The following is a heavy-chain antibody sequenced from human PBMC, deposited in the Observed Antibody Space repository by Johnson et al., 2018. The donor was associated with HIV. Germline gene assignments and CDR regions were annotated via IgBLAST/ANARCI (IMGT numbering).Heavy chain of an antibody. CDR2: INWNGGRT. J-gene: IGHJ3*02. CDR1: GFTFDDYG. V-gene: IGHV3-20*04. D-gene: IGHD3-9*01. CDR3: ARTTRYFDCDAFDI. Sequence: VQLVESGGGVVRPGGSLRLSCAASGFTFDDYGMNWVRQAPGKGLEWVSGINWNGGRTGYADSVKGRFTISRDNAKNSLYLQMNSLRAEDTALYYCARTTRYFDCDAFDIWGQGTMVTVSS.